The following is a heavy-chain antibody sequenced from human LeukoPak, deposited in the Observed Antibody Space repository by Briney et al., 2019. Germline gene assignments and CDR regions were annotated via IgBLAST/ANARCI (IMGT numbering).Heavy chain of an antibody. D-gene: IGHD3-3*01. V-gene: IGHV3-74*01. CDR1: GFTFSSYW. CDR3: ATSRGPFGVVIMPSGY. CDR2: IKTDGSST. J-gene: IGHJ4*02. Sequence: PGGSLRLSCAASGFTFSSYWMHWVRQAPGKGLVWVSRIKTDGSSTSYADSVKGRFTISRDNAKNTLYLQMNSLRAEDTAVYYCATSRGPFGVVIMPSGYWGQGTLVTVSS.